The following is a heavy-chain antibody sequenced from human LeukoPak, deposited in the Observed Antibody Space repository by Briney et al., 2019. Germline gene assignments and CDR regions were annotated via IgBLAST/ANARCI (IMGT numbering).Heavy chain of an antibody. J-gene: IGHJ3*02. CDR2: ISSSGSNT. Sequence: GGSLRLSCAASGFTYRDYYMSWIRQAPGKGLECVSKISSSGSNTNYADSVKGRFTISRDNAKNSLYLQMISLRVEDTAVYYCARVYYDSSGFYRGAFDIWGQGTMVTVSS. D-gene: IGHD3-22*01. CDR3: ARVYYDSSGFYRGAFDI. CDR1: GFTYRDYY. V-gene: IGHV3-11*05.